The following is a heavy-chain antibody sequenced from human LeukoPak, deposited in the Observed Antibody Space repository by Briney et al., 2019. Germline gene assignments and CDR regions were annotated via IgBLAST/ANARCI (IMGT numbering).Heavy chain of an antibody. D-gene: IGHD2-21*02. CDR3: AREPGIVVVTADDDY. J-gene: IGHJ4*02. V-gene: IGHV3-23*01. CDR1: GFTFSSYA. Sequence: QPGGSLRLSCAASGFTFSSYAMSWVRQAPGKGLEWVSAISGSGGSTYYADSVKGRFTISRDNSKNTLYLQMHSLRAEDTAVYYCAREPGIVVVTADDDYWGQGTLVTVSS. CDR2: ISGSGGST.